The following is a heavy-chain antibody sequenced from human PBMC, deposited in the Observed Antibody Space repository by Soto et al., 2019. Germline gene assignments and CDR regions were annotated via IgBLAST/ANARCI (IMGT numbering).Heavy chain of an antibody. CDR2: ISSSGNYI. Sequence: EVQLVESGGGLVRPGGSLILSCAASGFTFNIYTMNWVRQAPGKGLEWVSSISSSGNYIYYADSVKGRFTVSRDNAENSLYLQIDSPRADDTAVYYCARLKPLRINDGDYNGMDVWGQGTTVTVSS. V-gene: IGHV3-21*01. CDR1: GFTFNIYT. CDR3: ARLKPLRINDGDYNGMDV. J-gene: IGHJ6*02. D-gene: IGHD3-10*01.